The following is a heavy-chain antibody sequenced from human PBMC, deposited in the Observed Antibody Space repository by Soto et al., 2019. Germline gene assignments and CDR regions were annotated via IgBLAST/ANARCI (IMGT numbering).Heavy chain of an antibody. CDR1: GGSISSYY. CDR3: ARSNSGYDLGEMDY. J-gene: IGHJ4*02. V-gene: IGHV4-59*08. D-gene: IGHD5-12*01. Sequence: QVQLQESGPGLVKPSETLSLTCTVSGGSISSYYWSWIRQPPGKGLEWIGYIYYSGSTNYNPSLKSRVTISVDTSKNQVSLKLSSVTAADTAVYYCARSNSGYDLGEMDYWGQGTLVTVSS. CDR2: IYYSGST.